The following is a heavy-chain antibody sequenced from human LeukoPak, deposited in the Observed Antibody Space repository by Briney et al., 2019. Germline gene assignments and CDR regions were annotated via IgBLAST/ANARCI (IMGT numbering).Heavy chain of an antibody. V-gene: IGHV3-23*01. D-gene: IGHD4-11*01. CDR3: AKEGSRDYLPFDY. J-gene: IGHJ4*02. CDR1: GFTFSSYA. CDR2: ISGSGGST. Sequence: GGSLRLSCAASGFTFSSYAMNWVRQAPGKGLEWVSHISGSGGSTYYADSVKGRFTISRDNSKNTLYLQMNSLRAEDTAVYYCAKEGSRDYLPFDYWGQGTLVTVSS.